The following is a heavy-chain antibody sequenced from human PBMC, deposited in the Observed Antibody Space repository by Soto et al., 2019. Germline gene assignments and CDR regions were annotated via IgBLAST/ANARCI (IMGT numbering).Heavy chain of an antibody. CDR2: IIPLVDLS. CDR3: ASQWLVSYYYYYYGMDV. J-gene: IGHJ6*02. V-gene: IGHV1-69*02. CDR1: GGTFSSYS. D-gene: IGHD6-19*01. Sequence: GASVKVSCKASGGTFSSYSISWVRQAPGQGLEWMGRIIPLVDLSTYAQKFQGRVTITRDTSASTAYMELSSLRSEDTAVYYCASQWLVSYYYYYYGMDVWGQGTTVTVSS.